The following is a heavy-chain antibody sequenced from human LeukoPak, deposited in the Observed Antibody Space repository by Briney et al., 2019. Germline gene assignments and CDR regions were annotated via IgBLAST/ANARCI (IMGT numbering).Heavy chain of an antibody. CDR1: GYSFTNYW. CDR2: IYPGDSDT. V-gene: IGHV5-51*01. D-gene: IGHD6-13*01. CDR3: ASPSGQHLDAFDI. J-gene: IGHJ3*02. Sequence: GESLKISCKGSGYSFTNYWIGWVRQMPGKGLEWMGIIYPGDSDTRYSPSFQGQVTISADKSISTAYLQWSSLKASDTAMYYCASPSGQHLDAFDIWGQGTMVTVSS.